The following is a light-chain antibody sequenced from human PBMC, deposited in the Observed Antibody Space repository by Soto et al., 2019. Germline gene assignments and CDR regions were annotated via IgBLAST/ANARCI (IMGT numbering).Light chain of an antibody. J-gene: IGKJ1*01. CDR3: PQSSRTIWT. V-gene: IGKV1-6*01. CDR1: QDSRND. CDR2: TAS. Sequence: ALQMTQSPSSLSASVGDRATIXXRASQDSRNDLGGVQQKPGTAPQLXRNTASPLQRLGSSMFSGCGSVTYFTLTSSSLQPADFATYSCPQSSRTIWTFGPGTNVEIK.